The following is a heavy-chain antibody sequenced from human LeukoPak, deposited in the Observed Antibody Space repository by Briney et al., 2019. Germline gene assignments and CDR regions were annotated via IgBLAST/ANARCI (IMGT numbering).Heavy chain of an antibody. CDR3: AMQQLALDY. D-gene: IGHD6-13*01. J-gene: IGHJ4*02. CDR1: GFIFSSYG. Sequence: GRSLRLSCAASGFIFSSYGMHWVRQAPGEGLEWVAVISFDGSNKYYADSVKGRFIISRDNSKNTLYLQMNSLRAEDTAVYYCAMQQLALDYWGQGTLVTVSS. CDR2: ISFDGSNK. V-gene: IGHV3-30*03.